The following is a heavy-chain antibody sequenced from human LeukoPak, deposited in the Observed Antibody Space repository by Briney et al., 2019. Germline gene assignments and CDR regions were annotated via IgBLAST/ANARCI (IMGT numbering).Heavy chain of an antibody. CDR3: ARGSSPYYDFWSGYFDY. Sequence: SETLSLTCTVSGGSISSSSYYWGWIRQPPGKGLEWIGSIYYSGSTYYNPSLKSRVTISVDTSKNQFPLKLSSVTAADTAVYYCARGSSPYYDFWSGYFDYWGQGTLVTVSS. CDR1: GGSISSSSYY. V-gene: IGHV4-39*06. J-gene: IGHJ4*02. D-gene: IGHD3-3*01. CDR2: IYYSGST.